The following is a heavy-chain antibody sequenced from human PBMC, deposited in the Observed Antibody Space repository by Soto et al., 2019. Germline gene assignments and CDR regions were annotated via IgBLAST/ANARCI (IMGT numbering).Heavy chain of an antibody. D-gene: IGHD3-3*01. V-gene: IGHV3-11*01. Sequence: PGGSLRLSCAASGFTFSDHYMSWIRQAPGKGLEWVSYISNNGRTVHYADSVKGRFTISRDNAKNSLYLQMNSLRAEDTAVYYCARDSDYDFWSANWFDTWGQGTLVTVSS. CDR2: ISNNGRTV. CDR1: GFTFSDHY. CDR3: ARDSDYDFWSANWFDT. J-gene: IGHJ5*02.